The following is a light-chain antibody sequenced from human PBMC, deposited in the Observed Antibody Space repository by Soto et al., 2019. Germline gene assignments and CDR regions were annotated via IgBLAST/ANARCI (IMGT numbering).Light chain of an antibody. Sequence: QSALTQPASVSGCPGQSITISCTGTSSDVGGYNYVSWYQLHPGKAPKLIIYEVSHRPSGASNHFSGYKSGNTASLTISGLQAEDEADYYCSSYTSTSTPCVFGTGTKVTAL. CDR1: SSDVGGYNY. J-gene: IGLJ1*01. CDR2: EVS. CDR3: SSYTSTSTPCV. V-gene: IGLV2-14*01.